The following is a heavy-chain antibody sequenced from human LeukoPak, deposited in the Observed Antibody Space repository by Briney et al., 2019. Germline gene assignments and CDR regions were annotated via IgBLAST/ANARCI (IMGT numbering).Heavy chain of an antibody. D-gene: IGHD4-23*01. CDR1: GYSFSGYY. CDR2: INPNNGDT. J-gene: IGHJ6*03. V-gene: IGHV1-2*04. Sequence: ASVKVSCTASGYSFSGYYLHWVRQAPGQGLEWMGWINPNNGDTNYAQNFRGWVTMTRDTSISTGYMEMSRLRFDDTAVYYCARGYGGLQYYYYYMDVWGKGTTVTVSS. CDR3: ARGYGGLQYYYYYMDV.